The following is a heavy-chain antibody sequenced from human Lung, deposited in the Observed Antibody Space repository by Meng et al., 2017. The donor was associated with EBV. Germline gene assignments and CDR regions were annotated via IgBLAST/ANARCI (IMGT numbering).Heavy chain of an antibody. Sequence: VRLGESGGGLVTPGGSLRLSCSASGFTLSGFNMNWVRQAPGKGLEWVSSISSTSTLRYYADSVKGRFTISRDNAKNTLYLQMNSLRVEDSAVYYCVRDMFGARDYWGQGTLVTVSS. D-gene: IGHD3-10*02. V-gene: IGHV3-21*01. CDR1: GFTLSGFN. CDR2: ISSTSTLR. CDR3: VRDMFGARDY. J-gene: IGHJ4*02.